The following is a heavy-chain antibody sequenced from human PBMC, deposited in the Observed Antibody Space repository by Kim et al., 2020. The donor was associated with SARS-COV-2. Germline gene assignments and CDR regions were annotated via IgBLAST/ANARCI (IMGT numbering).Heavy chain of an antibody. CDR1: GFTFSSYA. V-gene: IGHV3-23*01. Sequence: GGSLRLSCAASGFTFSSYAMSWVRQAPGKGLEWVSAISGSGGSTYYADSVKGRFTISRDNSKNTLYLQMNSLRAEDTAVYYCAKGGSGYDGSGPFGPWGQGTLVTVSS. D-gene: IGHD3-10*01. CDR2: ISGSGGST. CDR3: AKGGSGYDGSGPFGP. J-gene: IGHJ5*02.